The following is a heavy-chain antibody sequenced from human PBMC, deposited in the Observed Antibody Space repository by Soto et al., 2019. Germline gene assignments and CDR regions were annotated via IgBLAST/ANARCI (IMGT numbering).Heavy chain of an antibody. J-gene: IGHJ5*02. V-gene: IGHV3-9*01. D-gene: IGHD6-13*01. CDR3: AKGIASAWNWFDP. CDR1: GFTFDDYA. CDR2: ISWNSGSI. Sequence: EVQLVESGGGLVQPGRSLRLSCAASGFTFDDYAMPWVRQAPGKGLEWVSGISWNSGSIGYADSVKGRFTICRDNAKNSLYLQMNRLRAEDTALYYCAKGIASAWNWFDPWGQGTLVTVSS.